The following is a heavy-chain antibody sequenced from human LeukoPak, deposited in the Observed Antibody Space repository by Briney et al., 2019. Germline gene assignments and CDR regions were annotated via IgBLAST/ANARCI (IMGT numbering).Heavy chain of an antibody. CDR1: GYTFTGYY. J-gene: IGHJ4*02. D-gene: IGHD6-13*01. V-gene: IGHV1-2*03. CDR2: INPNSGGT. Sequence: LGASVKVSCKASGYTFTGYYMHWVRQAPGQGLEWMGWINPNSGGTNYAQKFQGRVTMTRDTSISTAYMELRSLRSDDTAVYYCARDEGAAGNPRRGDYWGQGTLVTVSS. CDR3: ARDEGAAGNPRRGDY.